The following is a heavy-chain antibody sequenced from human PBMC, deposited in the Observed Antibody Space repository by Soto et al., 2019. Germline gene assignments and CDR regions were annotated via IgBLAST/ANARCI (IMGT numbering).Heavy chain of an antibody. CDR3: ARGRSGEMVYAISYYYYYYMDV. V-gene: IGHV1-8*01. D-gene: IGHD2-8*01. CDR1: GYTFTSYD. CDR2: MNPNSGNT. Sequence: QVQLVQSGAEVKKPGASVKVSCKASGYTFTSYDINWVRQATGQGLEWMGWMNPNSGNTGYAQKFQGRVTMTRNTSISTAYMELSSLRSEDTAVYYCARGRSGEMVYAISYYYYYYMDVWGKGTTVTVSS. J-gene: IGHJ6*03.